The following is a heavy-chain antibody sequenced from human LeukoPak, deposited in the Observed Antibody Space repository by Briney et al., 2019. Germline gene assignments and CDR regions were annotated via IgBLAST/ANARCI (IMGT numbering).Heavy chain of an antibody. D-gene: IGHD6-13*01. CDR2: ISGSGGST. CDR3: AMPDPYTSTWHGAFDI. V-gene: IGHV3-23*01. Sequence: GGTLRLSCAASGLTFSSDGMSWVRQAPGKGLEWVSTISGSGGSTYYGDSVKGRFTISRDNSKKTLYLQMNSLRAGDTAVYYCAMPDPYTSTWHGAFDIWGQGTMVTVSS. CDR1: GLTFSSDG. J-gene: IGHJ3*02.